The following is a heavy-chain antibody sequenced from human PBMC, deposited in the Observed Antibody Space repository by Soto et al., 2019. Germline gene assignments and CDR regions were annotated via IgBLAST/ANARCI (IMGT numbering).Heavy chain of an antibody. Sequence: PGGSLSLSCAASGFTFSSYGMHGVRQAPGKGLEWVAVISYDGSNKYYADSVKGRFTISRDNSKNTLYLQMNSLRAEDTAVYYCAKSSSTTRTYYYYYGMDVWGQGTTVTVSS. CDR2: ISYDGSNK. J-gene: IGHJ6*02. D-gene: IGHD2-2*01. V-gene: IGHV3-30*18. CDR3: AKSSSTTRTYYYYYGMDV. CDR1: GFTFSSYG.